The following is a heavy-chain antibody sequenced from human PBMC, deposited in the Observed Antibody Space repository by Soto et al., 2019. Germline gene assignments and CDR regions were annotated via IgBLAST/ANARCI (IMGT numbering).Heavy chain of an antibody. CDR1: GFTFDYYW. J-gene: IGHJ3*01. Sequence: EVQLVESGGGLVQPGESLRLSCAASGFTFDYYWMHWVRQAPGKGLVWVSRVHSAGTTTTYADSVKGRFTISRDNARNTVSLQMRSLRAEDTAIYYCARGDRGGFDLWGHGTVVTVSS. D-gene: IGHD3-10*01. CDR2: VHSAGTTT. CDR3: ARGDRGGFDL. V-gene: IGHV3-74*01.